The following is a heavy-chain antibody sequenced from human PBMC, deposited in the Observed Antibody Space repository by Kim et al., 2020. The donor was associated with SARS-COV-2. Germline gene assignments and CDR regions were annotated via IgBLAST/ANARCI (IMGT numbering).Heavy chain of an antibody. Sequence: GGSLRLSCTASGFTFGDYAMSWFRQAPGKGLEWVGFIRSKAYGGTTEYAASVKGRFTISRDDSKSIAYLQMNSLKTEDTAVYYCTRDNIVVVPAATISVYYYYGMDVWGQGTTVTVSS. CDR1: GFTFGDYA. CDR2: IRSKAYGGTT. CDR3: TRDNIVVVPAATISVYYYYGMDV. D-gene: IGHD2-2*01. V-gene: IGHV3-49*03. J-gene: IGHJ6*02.